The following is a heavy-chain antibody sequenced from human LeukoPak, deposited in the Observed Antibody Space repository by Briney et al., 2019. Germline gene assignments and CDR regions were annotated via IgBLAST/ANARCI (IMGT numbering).Heavy chain of an antibody. CDR2: IYPGDSDT. Sequence: GESLKISCKGSGYSFTSYWIGWVRQMPGKGLEWMGIIYPGDSDTRYSPSFQGQVTISADKSISTAYLQWSSLKASDTAMYYCAIPQWMSGGLNWFDPWGRGTLVTVSS. D-gene: IGHD2-15*01. CDR1: GYSFTSYW. J-gene: IGHJ5*02. V-gene: IGHV5-51*01. CDR3: AIPQWMSGGLNWFDP.